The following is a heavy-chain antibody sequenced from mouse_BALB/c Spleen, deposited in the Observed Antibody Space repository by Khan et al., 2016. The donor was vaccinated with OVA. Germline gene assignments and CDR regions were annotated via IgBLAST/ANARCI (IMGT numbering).Heavy chain of an antibody. J-gene: IGHJ3*01. CDR3: ARSPDGNFAY. V-gene: IGHV5-9-3*01. CDR1: GFTFSTFA. CDR2: ISSDGDYT. D-gene: IGHD2-1*01. Sequence: EVQLLETGGGLVKPGGSLKLSCAVSGFTFSTFAMSWVRQTPEKRLEWVATISSDGDYTFYPDIVTGRFTISRDNAKNTLYLQMSSLRSEDTAMYYCARSPDGNFAYWGQGTLVTVSA.